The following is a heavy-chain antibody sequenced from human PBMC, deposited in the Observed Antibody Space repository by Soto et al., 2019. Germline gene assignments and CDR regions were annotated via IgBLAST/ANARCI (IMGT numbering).Heavy chain of an antibody. Sequence: SETLSLTCTVSGGSISSGGYYWSWIRQHPGKGLEWIGYIYYSGSTYYNPSLKSRVTISVDTSKNQFSLKLSSVTAADTAVYYCARGDSSGYYDFDYWGQGTLVTVSS. CDR1: GGSISSGGYY. V-gene: IGHV4-31*03. CDR3: ARGDSSGYYDFDY. J-gene: IGHJ4*02. D-gene: IGHD3-22*01. CDR2: IYYSGST.